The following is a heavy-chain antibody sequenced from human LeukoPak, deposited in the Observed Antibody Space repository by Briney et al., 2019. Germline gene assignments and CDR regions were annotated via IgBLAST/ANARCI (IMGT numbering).Heavy chain of an antibody. CDR3: ARGLLRELLGLDY. CDR1: GYIFTGHY. D-gene: IGHD3-10*01. Sequence: APVTVSCKTSGYIFTGHYMHWVRQAPGQGPEWMGWMNPDSGGTNYAQNFQGRVTMTRDTSTTTAYMELSGLTSEDTAVYYCARGLLRELLGLDYWGQGTLVTVSS. CDR2: MNPDSGGT. J-gene: IGHJ4*02. V-gene: IGHV1-2*02.